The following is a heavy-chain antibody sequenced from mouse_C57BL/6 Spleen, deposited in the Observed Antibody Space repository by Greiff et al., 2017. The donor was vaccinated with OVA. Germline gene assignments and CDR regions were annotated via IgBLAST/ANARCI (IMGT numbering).Heavy chain of an antibody. V-gene: IGHV1-64*01. J-gene: IGHJ4*01. D-gene: IGHD1-1*01. CDR2: IHPNSGST. Sequence: QVQLQQPGAELVKPGASVKLSCKASGYTFTSYWMHWVKQRPGQGLEWIGMIHPNSGSTNYNVKFKSKATLTVDKSSSTAYMQLSSLTSEDSAVYYCANYYGSSYYAMDYWGQGTSVTVSS. CDR1: GYTFTSYW. CDR3: ANYYGSSYYAMDY.